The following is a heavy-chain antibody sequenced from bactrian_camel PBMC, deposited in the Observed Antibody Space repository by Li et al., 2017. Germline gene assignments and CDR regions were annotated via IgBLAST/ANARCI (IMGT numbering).Heavy chain of an antibody. CDR2: IYVSTENTHYGTT. Sequence: HVQLVESGGDSVQAGGSLTLSCTSSGYETTCMAWFRQAPGAEREGVARIYVSTENTHYGTTHYADSVKGRFTISRDNAKNTLYLQLSSLKTEDTDMYYCARGRGAWDEYDYWGQGTQVTVS. V-gene: IGHV3S1*01. J-gene: IGHJ4*01. CDR1: GYETTC. CDR3: ARGRGAWDEYDY. D-gene: IGHD2*01.